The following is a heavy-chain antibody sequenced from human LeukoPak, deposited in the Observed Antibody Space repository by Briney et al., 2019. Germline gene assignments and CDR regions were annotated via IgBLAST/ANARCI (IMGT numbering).Heavy chain of an antibody. CDR1: GFTFSSYA. J-gene: IGHJ4*02. D-gene: IGHD3-3*01. V-gene: IGHV3-23*01. CDR3: AKLPRGFLEWLLYYDY. CDR2: ISGSGGST. Sequence: GGSLRLSCAASGFTFSSYAMSWVRQAPGKGLEWVSAISGSGGSTYYADSVKGRFTISRDNSKNTLYLQMNSLRAEDTAVYYCAKLPRGFLEWLLYYDYWGQGTLVTVSS.